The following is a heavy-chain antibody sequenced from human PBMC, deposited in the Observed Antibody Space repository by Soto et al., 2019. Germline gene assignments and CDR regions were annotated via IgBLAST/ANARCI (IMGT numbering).Heavy chain of an antibody. D-gene: IGHD2-15*01. V-gene: IGHV3-48*03. J-gene: IGHJ4*02. CDR2: ITVGGAT. CDR3: ANCSGGSCYSAADY. CDR1: GFPFNNFE. Sequence: GGSLRLSCVASGFPFNNFEMNWIRQAPGKGLEWISYITVGGATYYADSVKGRFTISRDNAKNSLFLQMNSVGVGDTAVYNCANCSGGSCYSAADYWGQGAMVSVS.